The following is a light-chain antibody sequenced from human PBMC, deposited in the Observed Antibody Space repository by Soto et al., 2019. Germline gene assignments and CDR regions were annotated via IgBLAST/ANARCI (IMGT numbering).Light chain of an antibody. J-gene: IGKJ4*01. CDR2: GAS. CDR1: QSVSNNY. Sequence: EIVLTQSPGTLSLCPGERATLSCRASQSVSNNYLAWYQQKPGQAPRLLIYGASNRATGIPDRFSGSGSGTDFTLTISRLEPEDFAVYYCQQRSNWPLTFGGGTKVDI. V-gene: IGKV3D-20*02. CDR3: QQRSNWPLT.